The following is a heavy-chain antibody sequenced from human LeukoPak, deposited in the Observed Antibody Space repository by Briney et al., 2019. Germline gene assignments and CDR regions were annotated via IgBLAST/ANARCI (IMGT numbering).Heavy chain of an antibody. D-gene: IGHD5-18*01. CDR2: INQSGST. Sequence: SGTLSLTCAVYGGSSSNYYWNWIRQSPGKGLEWIGEINQSGSTKYNPSLKSRVTISGDTSKNQFSLRLNSVTAADTAVYFCARAYRAHQTFHSYHYFDYWGQGTLVTVSS. CDR3: ARAYRAHQTFHSYHYFDY. V-gene: IGHV4-34*01. J-gene: IGHJ4*02. CDR1: GGSSSNYY.